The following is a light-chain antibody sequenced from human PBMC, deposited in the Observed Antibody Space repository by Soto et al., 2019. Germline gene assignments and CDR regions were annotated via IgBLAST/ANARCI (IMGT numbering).Light chain of an antibody. J-gene: IGLJ2*01. CDR1: SSNIGAGYD. V-gene: IGLV1-40*01. Sequence: QSVLTQSPSVSGAPGQGVTISCTGSSSNIGAGYDVHWYQQLPGTVPKLLMYRNTNRPSGVPDRFFGSKSGTSASLAITGLQAEDEADYYCQSYDSSLSGVVFGGGTKLTVL. CDR3: QSYDSSLSGVV. CDR2: RNT.